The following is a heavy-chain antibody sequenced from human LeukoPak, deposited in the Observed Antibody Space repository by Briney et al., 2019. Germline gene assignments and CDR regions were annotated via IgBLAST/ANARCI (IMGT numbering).Heavy chain of an antibody. V-gene: IGHV4-4*07. J-gene: IGHJ4*02. CDR2: IYSTGSA. CDR1: GGSISSYY. D-gene: IGHD2-2*01. Sequence: SETLSLTCTVSGGSISSYYWSWIRQPAGKGLEWIGRIYSTGSANYNPSLKSRVTMSVDTSESQFSLKLSSVTAADTAVYYCAVGDCSSTSCYVSYWGQGTLVTVSS. CDR3: AVGDCSSTSCYVSY.